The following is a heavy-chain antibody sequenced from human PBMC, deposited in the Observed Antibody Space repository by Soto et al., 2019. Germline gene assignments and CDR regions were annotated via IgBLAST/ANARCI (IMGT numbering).Heavy chain of an antibody. CDR3: ARESKARNYPDYSMDG. J-gene: IGHJ6*02. D-gene: IGHD1-7*01. V-gene: IGHV4-31*03. CDR1: VGSISSGGYY. Sequence: SETLSLTCTVSVGSISSGGYYWSWIRQHPGKGLEWIGYIYYSGSTYYNPSLKSRVTISVDTSKNQFSLKLSSVTAADTAVYYCARESKARNYPDYSMDGWGQGTTVTVSS. CDR2: IYYSGST.